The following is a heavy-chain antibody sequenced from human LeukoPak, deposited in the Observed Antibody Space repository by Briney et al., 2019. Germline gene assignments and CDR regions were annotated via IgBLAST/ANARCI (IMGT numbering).Heavy chain of an antibody. CDR3: ARIGRHFTVDH. Sequence: SGPALVNPKQTLTLTCTFSGFLLTTSGMRVTWIRGPPGKAEAWLARVDWDDDKLYSASLKSRLTNSKDTSKKHVVLTMADMVPVETATYYCARIGRHFTVDHGGPGIPVTVSA. D-gene: IGHD1-14*01. V-gene: IGHV2-70D*14. CDR2: VDWDDDK. CDR1: GFLLTTSGMR. J-gene: IGHJ2*01.